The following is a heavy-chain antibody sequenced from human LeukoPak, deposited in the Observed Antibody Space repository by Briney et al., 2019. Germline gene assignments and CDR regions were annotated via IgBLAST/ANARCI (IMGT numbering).Heavy chain of an antibody. CDR2: ISYDGSNK. D-gene: IGHD6-19*01. CDR3: AKGSWYSSGWHGEGWFDP. Sequence: GRSLRLSCAASGFTFSSYGMHWVRQAPGKGLEWVAVISYDGSNKYYADSVKGRFTISRDNSKNTLYLQMNSLRAEYTAVYYCAKGSWYSSGWHGEGWFDPWGQGTLVTVSS. CDR1: GFTFSSYG. V-gene: IGHV3-30*18. J-gene: IGHJ5*02.